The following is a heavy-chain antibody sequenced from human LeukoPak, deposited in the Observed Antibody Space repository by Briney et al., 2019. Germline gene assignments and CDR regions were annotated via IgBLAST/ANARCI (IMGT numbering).Heavy chain of an antibody. CDR1: GFTFSDYA. V-gene: IGHV3-23*01. CDR3: ENRGQYDSSGLRAHFDY. Sequence: GGSLRLSCAASGFTFSDYAMSWVRQAPGKGLEWVSAVTGSGGNTYYADSVKGRFTISKDTSKNTLYLQMNSLRGEDTAVYYCENRGQYDSSGLRAHFDYWGQGTLVTDSS. J-gene: IGHJ4*02. D-gene: IGHD3-22*01. CDR2: VTGSGGNT.